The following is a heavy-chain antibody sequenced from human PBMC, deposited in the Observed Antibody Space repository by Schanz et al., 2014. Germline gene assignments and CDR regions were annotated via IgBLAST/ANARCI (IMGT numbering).Heavy chain of an antibody. CDR3: ARDRRYCSGGSCLTFRY. CDR2: IDGKSTTV. Sequence: VQLVESGGGLVQPGGSLRLSCEASGFDFNSYSMNWVRQAPGKGLEWLSYIDGKSTTVYYADSVKGRFTVSRDNARNSLYLHMNPLGAEDTAVYYCARDRRYCSGGSCLTFRYWGQGTLVTVSS. CDR1: GFDFNSYS. D-gene: IGHD2-15*01. V-gene: IGHV3-48*01. J-gene: IGHJ4*02.